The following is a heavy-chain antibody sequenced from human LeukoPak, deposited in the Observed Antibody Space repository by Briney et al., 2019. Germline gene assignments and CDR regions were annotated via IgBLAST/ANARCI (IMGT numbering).Heavy chain of an antibody. J-gene: IGHJ4*02. CDR2: INPNTGDT. CDR1: GYTFTAYY. Sequence: ASVKVSCKSSGYTFTAYYIHWVRQAPGQGLEWMGWINPNTGDTKYAQNFQGRVTMTRDTSIITAYMELSGLRSDDTAVYYFARSQVLDYWGQGALVTVS. V-gene: IGHV1-2*02. CDR3: ARSQVLDY.